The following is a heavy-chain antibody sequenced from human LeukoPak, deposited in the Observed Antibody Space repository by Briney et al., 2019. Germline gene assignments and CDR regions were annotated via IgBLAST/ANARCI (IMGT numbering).Heavy chain of an antibody. D-gene: IGHD2-2*01. CDR3: ARGRLVPAANWFDP. J-gene: IGHJ5*02. Sequence: SVKVSCKASGGTFSSYAISWVRQAPGQGLEWMGGIIPIFGTANYAQKFQGRVTITTDESANTAYMELSSLRSEDTAVYYCARGRLVPAANWFDPWGQGTLVTVSS. V-gene: IGHV1-69*05. CDR1: GGTFSSYA. CDR2: IIPIFGTA.